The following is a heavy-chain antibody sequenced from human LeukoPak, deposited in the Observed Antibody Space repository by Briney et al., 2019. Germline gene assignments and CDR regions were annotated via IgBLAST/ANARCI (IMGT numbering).Heavy chain of an antibody. J-gene: IGHJ4*02. CDR3: VRQPDSARYGFDF. CDR1: GFTFSNYD. CDR2: IGSSGDT. Sequence: PGGSLRLSCSASGFTFSNYDIHWARQATGKGLEWVSAIGSSGDTYYIDSVKGRFTISRESAKDSLYLQMNSLRAEDTAVYYCVRQPDSARYGFDFWGQGTLVTVSS. V-gene: IGHV3-13*01. D-gene: IGHD1-26*01.